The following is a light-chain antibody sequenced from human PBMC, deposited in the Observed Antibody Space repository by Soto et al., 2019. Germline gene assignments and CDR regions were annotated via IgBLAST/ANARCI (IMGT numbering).Light chain of an antibody. CDR1: QHISGW. CDR2: TAV. V-gene: IGKV1-12*01. Sequence: DIQMTQSPSSVSASVGDRVTITCRASQHISGWLAWYQQKPGKAPKLLIHTAVSLQSGVPSRFSGSGFGTDFTLTISSLQPEDSATYYCLQARGSPLTFGGGTKVEI. CDR3: LQARGSPLT. J-gene: IGKJ4*01.